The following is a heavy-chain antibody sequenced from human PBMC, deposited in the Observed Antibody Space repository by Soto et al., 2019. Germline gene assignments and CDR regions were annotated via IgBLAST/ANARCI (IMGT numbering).Heavy chain of an antibody. Sequence: PGGSLRLSCAASGFTFSSYAMHWVRQAPGKGLEWVAVISYDGSNKYYADSVKGRFTISRDNSKNTLYLQMNSLRDEDTAVYYCARATTVGYWGQGTLVTVSS. CDR3: ARATTVGY. CDR1: GFTFSSYA. V-gene: IGHV3-30-3*01. CDR2: ISYDGSNK. D-gene: IGHD4-17*01. J-gene: IGHJ4*02.